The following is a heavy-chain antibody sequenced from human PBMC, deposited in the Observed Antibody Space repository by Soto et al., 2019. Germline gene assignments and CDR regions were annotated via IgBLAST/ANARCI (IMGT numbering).Heavy chain of an antibody. J-gene: IGHJ4*02. CDR3: TKVSPQWLVHDY. CDR2: IHFGGNT. V-gene: IGHV3-53*01. D-gene: IGHD6-19*01. Sequence: LRLSCAASGFTVSGDYVSWVRQAPGKGLECVSVIHFGGNTYYADSVKGRFTVSRDNSKNTLYLQMNSLRVEDTAIYFCTKVSPQWLVHDYWGQGTLVTV. CDR1: GFTVSGDY.